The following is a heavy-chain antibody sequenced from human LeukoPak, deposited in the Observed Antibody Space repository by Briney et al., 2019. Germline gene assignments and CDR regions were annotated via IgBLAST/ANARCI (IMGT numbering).Heavy chain of an antibody. D-gene: IGHD1-26*01. CDR2: ISSGSRTI. Sequence: GGSLRLSCAASGFTFSSYSMNWLRQAPGKGLEWLSYISSGSRTIYYADSVKGRFTVSRDNAKSSLYLQMNSLRAEDTAVYYCARESISGHRDFDYWGQGALVTVFS. V-gene: IGHV3-48*01. CDR1: GFTFSSYS. CDR3: ARESISGHRDFDY. J-gene: IGHJ4*02.